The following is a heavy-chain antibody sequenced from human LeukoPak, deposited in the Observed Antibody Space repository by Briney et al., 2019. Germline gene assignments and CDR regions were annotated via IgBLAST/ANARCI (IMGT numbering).Heavy chain of an antibody. J-gene: IGHJ4*02. D-gene: IGHD1-1*01. V-gene: IGHV4-38-2*01. CDR3: ARHSKLMFDY. Sequence: PGGSLRLSCAASGFTFSSYAMGWVRQPPGKGLEWIGSIYHTGSTYYNPSLKSRVTISVDTSKTQFSLKLSSVTAADTAVYYCARHSKLMFDYWGQGTLVTVSS. CDR2: IYHTGST. CDR1: GFTFSSYA.